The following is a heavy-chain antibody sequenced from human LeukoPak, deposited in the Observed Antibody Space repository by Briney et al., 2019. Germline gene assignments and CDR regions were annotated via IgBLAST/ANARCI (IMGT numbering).Heavy chain of an antibody. Sequence: SETLSLTCTVSGGSISSYYWSWIRQPPGKGLEWIGYIYYSGSTKYNPSLKSRVTISVDASKTQFSLKLNSVTAADTAVYYCARGSRELYYFDYRGQGTLVTVSS. CDR3: ARGSRELYYFDY. CDR2: IYYSGST. J-gene: IGHJ4*02. CDR1: GGSISSYY. V-gene: IGHV4-59*01. D-gene: IGHD1-7*01.